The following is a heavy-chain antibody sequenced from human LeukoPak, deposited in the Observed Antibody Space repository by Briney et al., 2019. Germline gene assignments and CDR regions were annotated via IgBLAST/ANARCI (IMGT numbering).Heavy chain of an antibody. CDR3: ARSSSSRVDWFDP. CDR1: GFTFSSYS. Sequence: GGSLRLSCAASGFTFSSYSMNWVRQAPGKGLEWVSSISSSSSYIYYADSVKGRFTISRDNAKNSLYLQMNSLRAEHTAVYYCARSSSSRVDWFDPWGQGTLVTVSS. D-gene: IGHD6-13*01. CDR2: ISSSSSYI. V-gene: IGHV3-21*01. J-gene: IGHJ5*02.